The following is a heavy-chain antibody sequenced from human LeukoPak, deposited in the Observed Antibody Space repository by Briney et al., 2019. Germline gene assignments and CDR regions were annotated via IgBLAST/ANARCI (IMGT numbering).Heavy chain of an antibody. CDR2: ISSSGSTM. CDR1: GFTFNSYE. J-gene: IGHJ4*02. V-gene: IGHV3-48*03. D-gene: IGHD2-2*01. CDR3: ARRYCSSTSCTLDY. Sequence: PGGSLRLSCAASGFTFNSYEMNWVRQAPGKWLEWVSSISSSGSTMYYADSVRGRLTISRENAKNLLYLEVNSLRAEDTAVYYCARRYCSSTSCTLDYWGQGTLVIVSS.